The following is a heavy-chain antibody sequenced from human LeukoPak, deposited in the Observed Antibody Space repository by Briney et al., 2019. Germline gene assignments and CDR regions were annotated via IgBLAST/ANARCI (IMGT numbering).Heavy chain of an antibody. CDR2: INPNSGGT. D-gene: IGHD2-15*01. Sequence: ASVKVSCKASGYTFTSYGISWVRQAPGQGLEWMGWINPNSGGTNYAQKFQGRVTMTRDTSISTAYMELGRLRSDDTAVYYCARVRLVAGYDAFDIWGQGIMVTVSS. J-gene: IGHJ3*02. CDR1: GYTFTSYG. V-gene: IGHV1-2*02. CDR3: ARVRLVAGYDAFDI.